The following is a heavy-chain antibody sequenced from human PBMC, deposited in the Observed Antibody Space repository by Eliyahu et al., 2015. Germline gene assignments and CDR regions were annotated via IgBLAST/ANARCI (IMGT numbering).Heavy chain of an antibody. Sequence: EVQLVESGGGLVQPGGSLRLSCAPSEFXFSKFSMNWLRQAPGKGLEWVSYISGSGSIIYYADSVKGRFTISRDNAKNSLYLQMNSLRVEDTAVYYCARGGAVADFRYFDYWGQGTLVTVSP. CDR2: ISGSGSII. CDR1: EFXFSKFS. CDR3: ARGGAVADFRYFDY. D-gene: IGHD6-19*01. V-gene: IGHV3-48*01. J-gene: IGHJ4*02.